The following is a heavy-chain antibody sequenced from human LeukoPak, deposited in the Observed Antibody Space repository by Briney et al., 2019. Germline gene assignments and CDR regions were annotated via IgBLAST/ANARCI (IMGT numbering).Heavy chain of an antibody. V-gene: IGHV3-23*01. Sequence: PGGSLRLSCAASGFTFSSYAMSWVRQAPGKGLEWVSAISGSGDNTFYADSVKGRFTMSRDNSKNMLYLQMNSLRAEDTAVYYCAKTVSGSHSYEGGDYWGQGTPVTVSS. CDR2: ISGSGDNT. J-gene: IGHJ4*02. CDR1: GFTFSSYA. D-gene: IGHD3-16*02. CDR3: AKTVSGSHSYEGGDY.